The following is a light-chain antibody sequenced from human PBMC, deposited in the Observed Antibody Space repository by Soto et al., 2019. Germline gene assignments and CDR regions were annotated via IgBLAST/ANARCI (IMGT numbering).Light chain of an antibody. CDR1: QSVSTSY. CDR3: QQHGSSPYMYI. Sequence: EIVLTQSPGTLSLSPGDSATLSCRTSQSVSTSYLAWYQQKRGQAPRLLIYAASSRATGIPDRFSGSGSGAHFTLTISRLEHDDSAVYYSQQHGSSPYMYIFGQGTNREI. J-gene: IGKJ2*01. V-gene: IGKV3-20*01. CDR2: AAS.